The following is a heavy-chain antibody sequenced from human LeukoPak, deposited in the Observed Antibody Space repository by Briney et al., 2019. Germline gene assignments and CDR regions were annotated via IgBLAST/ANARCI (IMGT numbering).Heavy chain of an antibody. J-gene: IGHJ5*02. CDR1: GFTFSSYS. Sequence: GGSLRLSCAASGFTFSSYSMNWVRQAPGKGLELVSSISTSSSHMYYADSVKGRFTISRDNSKNTLYLQMNSLRAEDTAVYYCARGPYYDFWSGYYPPNWFDPWGQGTLVTVSS. D-gene: IGHD3-3*01. CDR3: ARGPYYDFWSGYYPPNWFDP. CDR2: ISTSSSHM. V-gene: IGHV3-21*01.